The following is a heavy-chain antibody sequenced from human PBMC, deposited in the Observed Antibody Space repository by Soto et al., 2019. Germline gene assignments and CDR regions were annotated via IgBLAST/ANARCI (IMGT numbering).Heavy chain of an antibody. D-gene: IGHD3-10*01. J-gene: IGHJ6*02. Sequence: QVQLVESGGGVVQPGRSLRLSCAASGFTFSSYGMHWVRQAPGKGLEWVAVISYDGSNKYYADSVKGRFTISRDTSKNTLYLQMNSLRAEDTAVYYCAKEVRGKERAVYGMDVWGQGTTVTVSS. CDR3: AKEVRGKERAVYGMDV. CDR1: GFTFSSYG. CDR2: ISYDGSNK. V-gene: IGHV3-30*18.